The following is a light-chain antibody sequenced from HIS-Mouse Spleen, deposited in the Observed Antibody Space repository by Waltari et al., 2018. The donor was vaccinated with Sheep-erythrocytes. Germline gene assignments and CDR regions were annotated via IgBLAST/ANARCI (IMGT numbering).Light chain of an antibody. CDR1: SSDVGGYNY. J-gene: IGLJ1*01. V-gene: IGLV2-11*01. CDR3: CSYAGSYNHV. Sequence: QSALTQPRSVSGSPGQSVTISCTGTSSDVGGYNYVSWYQQHPGKAPKLMIYDVSKRRSVVPDRFSGSQSGNTASLTISGLQAEDEADYYCCSYAGSYNHVFATGTKVTVL. CDR2: DVS.